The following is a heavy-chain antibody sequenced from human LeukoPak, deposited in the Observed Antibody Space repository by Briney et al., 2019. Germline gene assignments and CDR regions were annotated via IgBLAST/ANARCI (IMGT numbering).Heavy chain of an antibody. J-gene: IGHJ4*02. V-gene: IGHV3-9*01. CDR3: AKDIQSAAAGSYFDY. D-gene: IGHD6-13*01. CDR1: GFTFDDYA. CDR2: ISWNSGSI. Sequence: GGSLKLSCAASGFTFDDYAMHWVRQAPGKGLEWVSGISWNSGSIGYADSVKGRFTISRDNAKNSLYLQMNSLRAEDTALYYCAKDIQSAAAGSYFDYWGQGTLVTVSS.